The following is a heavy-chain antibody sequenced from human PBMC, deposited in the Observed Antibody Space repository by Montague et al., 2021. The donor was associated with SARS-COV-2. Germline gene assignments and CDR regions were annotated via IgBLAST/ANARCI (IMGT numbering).Heavy chain of an antibody. J-gene: IGHJ4*02. D-gene: IGHD3-9*01. CDR1: GFSLSTPNVG. CDR2: XYSNDDK. CDR3: AHLIRYYDIFTGIPFDY. V-gene: IGHV2-5*01. Sequence: PALVKPTQTLTLTCTFSGFSLSTPNVGVVWIRQPPGKALEWLALXYSNDDKRYSPSLQSRLTITKDTSKNQVVLSLTNVDPVDTATYYCAHLIRYYDIFTGIPFDYWGQGTQVTVSS.